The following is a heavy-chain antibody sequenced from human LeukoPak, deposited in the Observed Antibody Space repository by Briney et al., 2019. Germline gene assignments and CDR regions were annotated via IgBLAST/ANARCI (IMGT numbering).Heavy chain of an antibody. J-gene: IGHJ4*02. V-gene: IGHV4-31*03. CDR3: ARLNVDTAIIFDY. CDR1: NGSISSGGYY. D-gene: IGHD5-18*01. Sequence: SETLSLTCTISNGSISSGGYYWSWIRQHPGKGLEWIGYIFSSGSTNYNPSLKSRVTISLDPSKNQFSLRLSSVTAADTAVYYCARLNVDTAIIFDYWGQGTLVTVSS. CDR2: IFSSGST.